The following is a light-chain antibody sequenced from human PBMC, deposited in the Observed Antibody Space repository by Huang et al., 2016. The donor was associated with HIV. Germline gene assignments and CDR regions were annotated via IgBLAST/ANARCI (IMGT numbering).Light chain of an antibody. Sequence: IQITQSPSSLSASVVDRVTVTCRTNQNISDALNWYQQKPGKAPEVLIYGVFNLRQGAPPRFSGGGSGTKFTLTIRSLQPDDVATYYCQQSYPPTFGQGTKVQI. CDR2: GVF. CDR1: QNISDA. CDR3: QQSYPPT. V-gene: IGKV1-39*01. J-gene: IGKJ1*01.